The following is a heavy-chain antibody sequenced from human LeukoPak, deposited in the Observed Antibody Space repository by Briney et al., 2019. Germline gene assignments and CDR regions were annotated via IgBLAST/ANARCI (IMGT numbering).Heavy chain of an antibody. CDR1: GFTFSSYA. Sequence: GGSLRLSCAASGFTFSSYAMSWVRQAPGKGLEWVSAISGSGGSTYYADSVKGRFTISRDNSKNTLYLQMNSLRAEDTAVYYCAGYSSGWYGGFDYWGQGTLVTVSS. V-gene: IGHV3-23*01. CDR3: AGYSSGWYGGFDY. J-gene: IGHJ4*02. CDR2: ISGSGGST. D-gene: IGHD6-19*01.